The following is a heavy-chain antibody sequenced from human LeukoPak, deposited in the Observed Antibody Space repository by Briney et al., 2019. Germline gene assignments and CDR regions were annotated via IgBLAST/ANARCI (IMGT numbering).Heavy chain of an antibody. J-gene: IGHJ4*02. V-gene: IGHV4-31*03. Sequence: SETLSLTCTVSGGSVSSGAYYWSWIRQHPGKGLEWIGYIYYSGRTYYNPSLKSRATISVDTSKNQFSLKLSSVTAADTAVFYCAILRCSGGSCYLDYWGQGTLVTASS. CDR2: IYYSGRT. CDR1: GGSVSSGAYY. D-gene: IGHD2-15*01. CDR3: AILRCSGGSCYLDY.